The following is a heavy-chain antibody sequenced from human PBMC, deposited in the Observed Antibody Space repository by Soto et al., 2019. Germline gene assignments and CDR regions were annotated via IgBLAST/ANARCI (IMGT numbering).Heavy chain of an antibody. V-gene: IGHV1-18*01. CDR2: ISAYNGNT. D-gene: IGHD4-4*01. Sequence: EASVKVSCKASGYTFTSYGISWVRQAPGQGLEWMGWISAYNGNTNYAQKLQGRVTMTTDTSTSTAYMELRSLRSDDTAVYYCARALQEAVSPFFDYWGQGTLVTVSS. CDR1: GYTFTSYG. CDR3: ARALQEAVSPFFDY. J-gene: IGHJ4*02.